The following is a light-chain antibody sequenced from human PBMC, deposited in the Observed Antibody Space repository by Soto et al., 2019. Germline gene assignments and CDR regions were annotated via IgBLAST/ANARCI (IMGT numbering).Light chain of an antibody. CDR3: QECYSTPPVT. J-gene: IGKJ3*01. V-gene: IGKV1-39*01. CDR2: AAS. CDR1: QSISAY. Sequence: DIQMTQSPSSMSASVGDRVTITCRASQSISAYLNWYQQKPGKAPKLLIYAASSLQSGVPSRFSGSGSGTEFSLSNSSLQTEDFATSYCQECYSTPPVTLGPETKVHIE.